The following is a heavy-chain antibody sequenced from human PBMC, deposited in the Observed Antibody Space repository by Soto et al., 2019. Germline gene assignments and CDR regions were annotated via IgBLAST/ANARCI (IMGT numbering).Heavy chain of an antibody. D-gene: IGHD2-21*01. CDR2: MSFDGNSK. CDR3: TRGRSMIANDDFEY. V-gene: IGHV3-30-3*01. Sequence: QVQLVESEGGVVQPGTSLRLSCAASGFAVSSYSMHWVRQAPGKGLEWVAVMSFDGNSKYFADSVKGRFKISRDTSKNTWSLEMESLGVEDSALYHCTRGRSMIANDDFEYWGQGTQVTVSS. J-gene: IGHJ4*02. CDR1: GFAVSSYS.